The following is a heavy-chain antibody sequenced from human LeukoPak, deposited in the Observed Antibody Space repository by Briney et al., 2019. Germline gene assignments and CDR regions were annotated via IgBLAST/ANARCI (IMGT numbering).Heavy chain of an antibody. Sequence: PGGSLRLSCAASGFTFSSYAMSWVRQAPGKGLEWVSAISGSGGSTYYADSVKGRFTISRDNSKNTLYLQMNSLRAEDTAVYHCAKDRGGRTYFDYWGQGTLVTVSS. CDR2: ISGSGGST. V-gene: IGHV3-23*01. CDR3: AKDRGGRTYFDY. D-gene: IGHD3-16*01. J-gene: IGHJ4*02. CDR1: GFTFSSYA.